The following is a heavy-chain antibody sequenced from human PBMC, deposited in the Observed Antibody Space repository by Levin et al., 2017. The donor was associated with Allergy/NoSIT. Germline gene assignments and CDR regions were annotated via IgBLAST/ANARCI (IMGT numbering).Heavy chain of an antibody. CDR1: GGTFRNYA. CDR3: AKIGELGYCSGGDCSYFDC. V-gene: IGHV1-69*13. CDR2: IIPIFGTS. Sequence: SVKVSCKASGGTFRNYAIGWVRQAPGQGLEWMGGIIPIFGTSNYAQKFQGRVSITADESTGTASMELSSLRSEDTAFYFCAKIGELGYCSGGDCSYFDCWGQGTLVTVSS. J-gene: IGHJ4*02. D-gene: IGHD2-15*01.